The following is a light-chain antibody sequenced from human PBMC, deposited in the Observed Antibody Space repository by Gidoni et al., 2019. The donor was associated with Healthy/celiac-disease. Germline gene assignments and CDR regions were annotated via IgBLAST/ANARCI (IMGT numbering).Light chain of an antibody. Sequence: EIGMTQAPATLSVSPGARATLSCRASQSVRSNLAWYQQKPGQAPRLLIYGASPRATGIPARFSGSGSGTAFTLTISSLQSEDFAVFYCQQSNNWPPWTFGPXTKVEIK. CDR3: QQSNNWPPWT. CDR1: QSVRSN. J-gene: IGKJ1*01. CDR2: GAS. V-gene: IGKV3-15*01.